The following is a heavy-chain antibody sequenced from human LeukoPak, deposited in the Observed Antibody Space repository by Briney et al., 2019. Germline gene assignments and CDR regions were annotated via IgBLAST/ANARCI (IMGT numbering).Heavy chain of an antibody. Sequence: SETLSLTCTVSGGSISSGDYYWSWIRQPPGKGLEWIGYTYYSGSTYYNPSLKSRVTISVDTSKNQFSLKLSSVTAADTAVYYCASSPWELPDYWGQGTLVTVSS. CDR1: GGSISSGDYY. D-gene: IGHD1-26*01. CDR2: TYYSGST. V-gene: IGHV4-30-4*02. CDR3: ASSPWELPDY. J-gene: IGHJ4*02.